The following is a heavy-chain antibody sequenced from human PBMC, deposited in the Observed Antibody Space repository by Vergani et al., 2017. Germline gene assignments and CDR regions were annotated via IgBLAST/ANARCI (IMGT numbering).Heavy chain of an antibody. CDR2: IYTSGST. J-gene: IGHJ6*03. CDR3: ARSKYQLLVKYYYYYMDV. D-gene: IGHD2-2*01. V-gene: IGHV4-61*02. CDR1: GSSFSSGSYY. Sequence: QLQLQESGPGLVKPSQTLSLTCPVSGSSFSSGSYYWTCIRQPAGKGLELIVRIYTSGSTNYNPSLKSRVTMSVDTTKNMFSLKMSSVTAADTAVYYCARSKYQLLVKYYYYYMDVWGKGTTVTVS.